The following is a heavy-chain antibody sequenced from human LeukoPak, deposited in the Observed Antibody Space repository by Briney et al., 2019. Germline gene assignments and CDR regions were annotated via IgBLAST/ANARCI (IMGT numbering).Heavy chain of an antibody. CDR2: ITSSTSYV. J-gene: IGHJ4*02. D-gene: IGHD5-12*01. CDR1: GFTFSSYS. Sequence: GGSLRLSCAASGFTFSSYSMNWVRQAPGKGLEWVSSITSSTSYVYYADSVRGRFTISRDNAKNSLYLQMNSLRDEDTAVYYCARVRYSGYDLAPFDYWGQGALVTVSS. V-gene: IGHV3-21*01. CDR3: ARVRYSGYDLAPFDY.